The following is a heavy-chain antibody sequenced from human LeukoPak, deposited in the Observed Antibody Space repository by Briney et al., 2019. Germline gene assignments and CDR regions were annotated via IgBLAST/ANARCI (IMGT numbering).Heavy chain of an antibody. V-gene: IGHV4-59*01. Sequence: ASETLSLTCTVSGGSISSYYWSWIRQPPGKGLEWIGYIYYSGSTNYNPSLKSRVTMSVDTSKNQFSLKLSSVTAADTAVYYCAGRPYYSDSSACDYWGQGTLVTVSS. D-gene: IGHD3-22*01. J-gene: IGHJ4*02. CDR1: GGSISSYY. CDR2: IYYSGST. CDR3: AGRPYYSDSSACDY.